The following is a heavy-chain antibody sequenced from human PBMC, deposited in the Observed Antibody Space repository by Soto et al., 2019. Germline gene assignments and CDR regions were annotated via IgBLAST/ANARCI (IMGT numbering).Heavy chain of an antibody. V-gene: IGHV4-4*02. CDR1: SGPISSSNW. Sequence: QVQLQESGPGLVKPSGTLSLTCAVSSGPISSSNWWNWVRQPPGKVLEWIGEIYHSGSTNYNPSHKSRVAISVDKSKNQFSQKLSSVIAAETAVYYSARDPGVGAFDIWGQATMVTVSS. CDR2: IYHSGST. CDR3: ARDPGVGAFDI. J-gene: IGHJ3*02. D-gene: IGHD3-10*01.